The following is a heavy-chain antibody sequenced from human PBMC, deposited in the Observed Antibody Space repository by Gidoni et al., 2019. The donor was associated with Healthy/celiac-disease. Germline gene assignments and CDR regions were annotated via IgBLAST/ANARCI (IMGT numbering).Heavy chain of an antibody. J-gene: IGHJ6*03. D-gene: IGHD2-2*01. CDR3: TTDTYCSSTSCYYYYYYYYMDV. Sequence: EVQLVESGGGLVKPGGSLRLSCAASGSTFSNAWMSWVRQAPGKGLEWVGRIKSKTDGGTTDYAAPVKGRFTISRDDSKNTLYLQMNSLKTEDTAVYYCTTDTYCSSTSCYYYYYYYYMDVWGKGTTVTVSS. CDR1: GSTFSNAW. V-gene: IGHV3-15*01. CDR2: IKSKTDGGTT.